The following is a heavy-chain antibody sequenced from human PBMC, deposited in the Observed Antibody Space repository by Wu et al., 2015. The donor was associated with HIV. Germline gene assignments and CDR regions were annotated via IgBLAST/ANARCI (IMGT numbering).Heavy chain of an antibody. Sequence: QVQLVQSGAEVNKPWVLGEGLLQRLLEATFSSYAISWVRQAPGQGLEWMGGIIPIFGTANYAQKFQGRVTITTDESTSTAYMELSSLRSEDTAVYYCARGQARDNWFDPWGQGTLVTVSS. CDR2: IIPIFGTA. CDR1: EATFSSYA. CDR3: ARGQARDNWFDP. V-gene: IGHV1-69*01. J-gene: IGHJ5*02.